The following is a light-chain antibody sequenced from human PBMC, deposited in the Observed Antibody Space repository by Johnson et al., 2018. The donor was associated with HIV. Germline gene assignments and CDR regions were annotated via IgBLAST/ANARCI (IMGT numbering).Light chain of an antibody. J-gene: IGLJ1*01. V-gene: IGLV1-51*01. Sequence: QSVLTQPPSVSAAPGQKVTISCSGSSSNIGNNYVSWYQQLPRTATKLLIYDNNKRPSGIPDRYSGSKSGTSATLGITGLQTGDEADYYCGTWDSSLSAYVFGTGTKVTVL. CDR1: SSNIGNNY. CDR2: DNN. CDR3: GTWDSSLSAYV.